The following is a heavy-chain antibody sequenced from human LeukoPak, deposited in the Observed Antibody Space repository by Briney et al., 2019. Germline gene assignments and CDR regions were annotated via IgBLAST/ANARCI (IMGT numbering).Heavy chain of an antibody. CDR1: GCSISSGYS. Sequence: SETLSLTCTVSGCSISSGYSWGWIRQPPGKGLEWIGSIYHSGSTYYNPSLKSRVTISVDTSKNQFSLKLSSVTAADTAVYYCAGDLAAVAGTHFDYWGQGTLVTVSS. J-gene: IGHJ4*02. D-gene: IGHD6-19*01. CDR2: IYHSGST. CDR3: AGDLAAVAGTHFDY. V-gene: IGHV4-38-2*02.